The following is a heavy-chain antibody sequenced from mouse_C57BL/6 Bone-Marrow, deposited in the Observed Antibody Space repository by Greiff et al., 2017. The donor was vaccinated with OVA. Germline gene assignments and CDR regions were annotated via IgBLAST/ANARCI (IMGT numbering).Heavy chain of an antibody. CDR1: GYTFTSYW. CDR2: IDPSDSET. CDR3: ARPYYYGSSYYFDY. D-gene: IGHD1-1*01. J-gene: IGHJ2*01. Sequence: VQLQQSGAELVRPGSSVKLSCKASGYTFTSYWMHWVKQRPIQGLEWIGNIDPSDSETHYNQKFKDKATLTVDKSSSTAYMQLSSLTSEDSAVYYCARPYYYGSSYYFDYWGQGTTLTVSS. V-gene: IGHV1-52*01.